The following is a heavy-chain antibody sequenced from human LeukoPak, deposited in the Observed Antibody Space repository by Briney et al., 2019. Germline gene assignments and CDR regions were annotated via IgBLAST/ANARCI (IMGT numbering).Heavy chain of an antibody. Sequence: SETLSLTCTVSGGSISSSSYYWGWIRQPPGTGLEWIGSIYYSGSTYYNPSLKSRVTISVDTSKNQFSLKLSSVTAADTAVYYCARYEETRGYSYGPNFDYWGQGTLVTVSS. V-gene: IGHV4-39*07. CDR1: GGSISSSSYY. J-gene: IGHJ4*02. D-gene: IGHD5-18*01. CDR2: IYYSGST. CDR3: ARYEETRGYSYGPNFDY.